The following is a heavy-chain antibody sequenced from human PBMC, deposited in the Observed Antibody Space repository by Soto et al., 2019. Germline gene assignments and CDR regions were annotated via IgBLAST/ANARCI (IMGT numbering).Heavy chain of an antibody. CDR2: IYYGGST. D-gene: IGHD3-10*01. V-gene: IGHV4-31*03. J-gene: IGHJ4*02. CDR1: GDSVSSGAYY. Sequence: QVQLQESGPGLVKPSQTLSLTCTVSGDSVSSGAYYWSWIRQHPGKGLEWIGYIYYGGSTYYNPSLKSRVTVSGDTSKTQFALKLSSVTAADTAVYYCARLGSPGRPYWGQGTLVTVSS. CDR3: ARLGSPGRPY.